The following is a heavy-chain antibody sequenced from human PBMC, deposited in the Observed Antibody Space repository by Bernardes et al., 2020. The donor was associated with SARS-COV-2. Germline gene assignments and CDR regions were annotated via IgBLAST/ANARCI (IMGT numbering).Heavy chain of an antibody. CDR1: GGSISSYY. CDR3: ARRARSSTIVAFDY. V-gene: IGHV4-59*08. Sequence: SETLSLTCTVSGGSISSYYWSWIRQPPGKGLEWIGYIYYSGSTNYNPSLKSRVTISVDTSKNQFSLKLSSVTAADTAVYYCARRARSSTIVAFDYWGQGTLVTVSS. D-gene: IGHD2-2*01. J-gene: IGHJ4*02. CDR2: IYYSGST.